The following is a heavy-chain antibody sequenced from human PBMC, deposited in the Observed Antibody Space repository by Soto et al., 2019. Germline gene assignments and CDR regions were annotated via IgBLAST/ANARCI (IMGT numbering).Heavy chain of an antibody. Sequence: EVQLLESGGGLVQPGGSLRLSCAASGFTFSSYAMSWVRQAPGKGLEWVSGIRGSGDSTYYADFVEGRFTISRDNSKNTLYLQMNSLRAEDTAVYYCARWIWGNDRYWYFDLWGRGTLLTVSS. CDR3: ARWIWGNDRYWYFDL. CDR2: IRGSGDST. D-gene: IGHD3-16*01. CDR1: GFTFSSYA. J-gene: IGHJ2*01. V-gene: IGHV3-23*01.